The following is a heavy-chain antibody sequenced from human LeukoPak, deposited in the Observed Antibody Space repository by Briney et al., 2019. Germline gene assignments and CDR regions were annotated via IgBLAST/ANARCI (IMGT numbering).Heavy chain of an antibody. D-gene: IGHD6-6*01. Sequence: EASVKVSCKASGYTFTGYYMHWVRQAPGQGLEWMGWINPNSGGTNYAQKFQGRVTMTRDTSISTAYMELSSLRSEDTAVYYCARALAARPGTTLDYWGQGTLVTVSS. CDR1: GYTFTGYY. V-gene: IGHV1-2*02. CDR2: INPNSGGT. J-gene: IGHJ4*02. CDR3: ARALAARPGTTLDY.